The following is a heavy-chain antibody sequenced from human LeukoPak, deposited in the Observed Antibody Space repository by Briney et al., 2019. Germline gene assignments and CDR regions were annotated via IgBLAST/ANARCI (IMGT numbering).Heavy chain of an antibody. J-gene: IGHJ5*01. Sequence: GGSLRLSCVVSGFTFSSYGMHWVRQAPGKGLEWVAVIWDDGGTKYYSDSVKGRFTISRDNSKSTLYLEMNSLRVEDTAVYCCAREGLTGSTNWFDSWGQGTLATVSS. CDR3: AREGLTGSTNWFDS. CDR1: GFTFSSYG. V-gene: IGHV3-33*01. D-gene: IGHD1-7*01. CDR2: IWDDGGTK.